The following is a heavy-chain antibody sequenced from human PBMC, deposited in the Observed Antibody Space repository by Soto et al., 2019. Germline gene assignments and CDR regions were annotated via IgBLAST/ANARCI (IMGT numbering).Heavy chain of an antibody. V-gene: IGHV4-31*03. J-gene: IGHJ5*02. CDR1: GAALNSGNYY. CDR3: ARLRIATNNYKWFDP. D-gene: IGHD2-21*01. CDR2: IYVTGAV. Sequence: SLTCSVSGAALNSGNYYWSWIRQVPGKGLEWIGHIYVTGAVDYNPSLRDRITISQDTSERQFSLNLRLVTAADTAVYYCARLRIATNNYKWFDPWGQGTLVTVCS.